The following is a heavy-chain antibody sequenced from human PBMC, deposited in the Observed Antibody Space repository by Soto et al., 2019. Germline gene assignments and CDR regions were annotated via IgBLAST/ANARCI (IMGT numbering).Heavy chain of an antibody. J-gene: IGHJ3*02. V-gene: IGHV3-33*01. CDR3: ARGATYYYDSSGYSTDAFDI. D-gene: IGHD3-22*01. CDR2: IWYDGSNK. Sequence: GGSLRLSCAASGFTFSSYGMHWVRQAPGKGLEWVAVIWYDGSNKYYADSVKGRFTISRDNSKNTLYLQMNSLRAEDTAVYYCARGATYYYDSSGYSTDAFDIWGQGTMVTVSS. CDR1: GFTFSSYG.